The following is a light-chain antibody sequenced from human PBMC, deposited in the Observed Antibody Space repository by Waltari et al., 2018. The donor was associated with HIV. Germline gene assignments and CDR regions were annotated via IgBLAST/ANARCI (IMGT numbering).Light chain of an antibody. CDR2: VNSDGSH. CDR3: LTWDTGIGV. V-gene: IGLV4-69*01. J-gene: IGLJ3*02. Sequence: QVVLTQSPSASASLGASVKLPCTLSSGHSNYAIAWHQQQSEKGPRYLMKVNSDGSHNKGDGIPDRFSGSSSGAERYLTISSLQSEDEADYYCLTWDTGIGVFGGGTKLTVL. CDR1: SGHSNYA.